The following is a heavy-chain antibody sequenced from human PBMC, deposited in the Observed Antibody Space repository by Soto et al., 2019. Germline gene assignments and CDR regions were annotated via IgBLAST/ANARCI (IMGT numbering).Heavy chain of an antibody. Sequence: PGGSLRLSCAASGFTFTSAWMSWVRQAPGKGLEWVGRIKSKTDGGTTDFAAPVTGRFTISRDDSKHSLYLQMNSLKIEDTAVYYCTTFRGGLPDYWGQGTLVTVSS. CDR2: IKSKTDGGTT. V-gene: IGHV3-15*01. CDR1: GFTFTSAW. D-gene: IGHD1-26*01. CDR3: TTFRGGLPDY. J-gene: IGHJ4*02.